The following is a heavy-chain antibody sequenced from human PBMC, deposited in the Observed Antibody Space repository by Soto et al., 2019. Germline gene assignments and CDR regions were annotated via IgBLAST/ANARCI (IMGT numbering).Heavy chain of an antibody. CDR1: GFRFSDYA. Sequence: GGSLRLSXTGFGFRFSDYAVTWVRQTPGKGLEWVGFIASKTYGATREYAASVKGRFIISRDDPKSIAYLQMNGLKIEDTAVYLCTTLPPQWFRTTPFDFWGPGTRLTVSS. D-gene: IGHD2-8*01. V-gene: IGHV3-49*04. J-gene: IGHJ3*01. CDR3: TTLPPQWFRTTPFDF. CDR2: IASKTYGATR.